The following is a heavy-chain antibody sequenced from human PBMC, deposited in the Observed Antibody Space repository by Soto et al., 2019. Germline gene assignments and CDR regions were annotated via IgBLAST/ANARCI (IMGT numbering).Heavy chain of an antibody. D-gene: IGHD6-13*01. CDR1: GYTFTGYY. CDR2: INPNSGGT. CDR3: ARSETRLYSSSWYFYLNY. J-gene: IGHJ4*02. Sequence: GASVKVSCKASGYTFTGYYMHWVRQAPGQGLEWMGWINPNSGGTNYAQKFQGWVTKTRDTSISTAYMELSRLRSDDTAVYYCARSETRLYSSSWYFYLNYWGQGTLVTVSS. V-gene: IGHV1-2*04.